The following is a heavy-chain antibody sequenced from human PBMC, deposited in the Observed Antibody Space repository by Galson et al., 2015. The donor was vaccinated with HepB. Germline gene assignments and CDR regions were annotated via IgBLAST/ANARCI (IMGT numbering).Heavy chain of an antibody. Sequence: SLRLSCAASGFTFSSYSMNWVRQAPGKGLEWVSSISSSSSYIYYADSVKGRFTISRDNAKNSLYLQMNSLRAEDTAVYYCARGSYGDYHYYYYGMDVWGQGTTVTVSS. CDR1: GFTFSSYS. CDR2: ISSSSSYI. D-gene: IGHD4-17*01. V-gene: IGHV3-21*01. J-gene: IGHJ6*02. CDR3: ARGSYGDYHYYYYGMDV.